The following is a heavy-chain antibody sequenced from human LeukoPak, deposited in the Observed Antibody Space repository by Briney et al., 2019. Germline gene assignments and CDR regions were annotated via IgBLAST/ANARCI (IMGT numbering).Heavy chain of an antibody. CDR2: ISSYSGNT. V-gene: IGHV1-18*01. D-gene: IGHD3-22*01. CDR1: GYTFTSYG. J-gene: IGHJ6*03. CDR3: ARVEYYDSSAYYYYYYYMDV. Sequence: ASVKVSCKASGYTFTSYGISWVRQAPGQGLEWMGWISSYSGNTNYAQKLQGRVTMTTDTSTSTAYMELRSLRSDDTAVYYYARVEYYDSSAYYYYYYYMDVWGKGTTVTVSS.